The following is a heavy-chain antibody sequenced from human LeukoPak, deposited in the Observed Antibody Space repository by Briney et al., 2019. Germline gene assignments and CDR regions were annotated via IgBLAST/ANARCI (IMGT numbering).Heavy chain of an antibody. CDR3: ARARYGSTNCPYYFDY. CDR1: GGFITSSY. D-gene: IGHD2-2*01. CDR2: FYYSGST. J-gene: IGHJ4*02. Sequence: SETLSLTCTVSGGFITSSYGSWIRQPPGKGLELIEFFYYSGSTNYNPSLKSRVTISLDTSKNQFSLKKTSVTAADTAVYYCARARYGSTNCPYYFDYWGPGTLVTVSS. V-gene: IGHV4-59*13.